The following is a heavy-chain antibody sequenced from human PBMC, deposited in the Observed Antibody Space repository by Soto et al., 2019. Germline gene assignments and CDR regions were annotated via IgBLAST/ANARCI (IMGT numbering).Heavy chain of an antibody. CDR2: ISGSGGST. CDR1: GFIFSSYS. V-gene: IGHV3-23*01. CDR3: ARGGGKFDF. D-gene: IGHD2-15*01. J-gene: IGHJ4*02. Sequence: PGGSLRLSCAASGFIFSSYSMNWLRQAPGKGLEWVSGISGSGGSTYYAESVKGRFTISRDNSKNTLYLQMNSLRAEDTAVYYCARGGGKFDFWGQGALVTVSS.